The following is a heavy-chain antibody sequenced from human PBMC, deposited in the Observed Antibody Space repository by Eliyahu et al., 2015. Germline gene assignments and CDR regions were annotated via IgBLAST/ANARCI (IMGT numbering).Heavy chain of an antibody. D-gene: IGHD3-10*01. CDR2: XSGSGGST. J-gene: IGHJ4*02. CDR1: XFXFXNYA. V-gene: IGHV3-23*01. Sequence: EVQLLXSGGDLVQPGGSLRXSXXASXFXFXNYAMGWVRQAPQKGLEWVSGXSGSGGSTYYGDSVKGRFTISRDNSKNTVYLQMNSLRAEDTAIYYCAKGRGDYYDSGSYYNGDFDYWGQGTLVTVSS. CDR3: AKGRGDYYDSGSYYNGDFDY.